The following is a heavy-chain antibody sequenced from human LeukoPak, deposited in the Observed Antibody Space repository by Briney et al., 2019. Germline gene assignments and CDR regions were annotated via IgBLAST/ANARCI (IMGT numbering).Heavy chain of an antibody. CDR2: IYYSGST. CDR1: GDSISPSSYY. D-gene: IGHD3-22*01. CDR3: AASSYDSSGPHGS. V-gene: IGHV4-39*01. J-gene: IGHJ1*01. Sequence: SETLSLTCTVSGDSISPSSYYWGWIRQPPGKGLDWIGSIYYSGSTYYNPSLKSQVTISMDTSKNQFSLRLSSVTAADTAVYYCAASSYDSSGPHGSWGQGSLVTVSS.